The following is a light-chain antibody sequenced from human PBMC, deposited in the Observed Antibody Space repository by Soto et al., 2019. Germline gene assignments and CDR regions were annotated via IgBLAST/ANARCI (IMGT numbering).Light chain of an antibody. Sequence: SYELTQPPSVSVAPGKTARIPCGGNNMGSKSVHWYQQKPGQAPVLVIYYDSDRPSGIPERFSGSNSGNTATLTISRVEAGDEADYYCQVWDSSSDHPGVVFGGGTKLTVL. CDR3: QVWDSSSDHPGVV. J-gene: IGLJ2*01. CDR1: NMGSKS. V-gene: IGLV3-21*04. CDR2: YDS.